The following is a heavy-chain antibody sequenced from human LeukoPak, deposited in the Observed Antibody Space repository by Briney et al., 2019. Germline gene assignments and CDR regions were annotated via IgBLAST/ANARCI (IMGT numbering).Heavy chain of an antibody. D-gene: IGHD3/OR15-3a*01. Sequence: SVKVSCKASGGTFSSYAISWVRQAPGQGLEWMGGIIPIFGTANYAQKFQGRVTITADKSTSTAYMELSSLRSEDTAVYYCARDQIGRGWFDPWGQGTLVTVSS. CDR2: IIPIFGTA. J-gene: IGHJ5*02. CDR1: GGTFSSYA. CDR3: ARDQIGRGWFDP. V-gene: IGHV1-69*06.